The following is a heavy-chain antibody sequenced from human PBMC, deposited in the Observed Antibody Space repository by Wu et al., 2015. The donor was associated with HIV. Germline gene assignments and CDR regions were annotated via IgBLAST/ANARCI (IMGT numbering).Heavy chain of an antibody. J-gene: IGHJ4*02. Sequence: QIQLLQSGPELRKPGASVKVSCTTSGYTFSSSGLSWIRQAPGQGLVWLGWISTYNGLTNYAQILQDRITLTTDTSTNTVYMELRSLRVDDTAIYYCARDLAARDNFDFWGQGTLVTVSS. D-gene: IGHD6-6*01. CDR1: GYTFSSSG. V-gene: IGHV1-18*01. CDR2: ISTYNGLT. CDR3: ARDLAARDNFDF.